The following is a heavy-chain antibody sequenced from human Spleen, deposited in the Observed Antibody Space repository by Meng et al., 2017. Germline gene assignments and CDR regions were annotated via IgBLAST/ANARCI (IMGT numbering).Heavy chain of an antibody. CDR3: ARDDDGPYYYGSGSYRSYSYYYGMDV. J-gene: IGHJ6*02. D-gene: IGHD3-10*01. CDR1: GGSFSGYY. Sequence: GSLRLSCAVYGGSFSGYYWSWIRQPPGKGLEWIGSIYHSGSTYYNPSLKSRVTISVDTSKNQFSLKLSSVTAADTAVYYCARDDDGPYYYGSGSYRSYSYYYGMDVWGQGTTVTVSS. V-gene: IGHV4-34*01. CDR2: IYHSGST.